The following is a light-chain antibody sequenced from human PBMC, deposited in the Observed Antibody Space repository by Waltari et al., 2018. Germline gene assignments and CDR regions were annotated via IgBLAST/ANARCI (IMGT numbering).Light chain of an antibody. CDR3: SSYAGSHVV. Sequence: QSALTQPRSVSGSPGQAVTISCPGTRRDVGGWLYVSWYRQYPGRAPQALIYVVTKRPSGVPDRFSGAKSGNTASLTISGLQVEDEADYFCSSYAGSHVVFGGGTKLTVL. V-gene: IGLV2-11*01. CDR2: VVT. J-gene: IGLJ3*02. CDR1: RRDVGGWLY.